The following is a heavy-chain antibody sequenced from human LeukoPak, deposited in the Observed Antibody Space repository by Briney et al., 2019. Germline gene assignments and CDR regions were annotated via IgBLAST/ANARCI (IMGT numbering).Heavy chain of an antibody. CDR3: ARARWQLLPYFDS. Sequence: TSLKVSCKASGYTFTDYYMHWVRQAPGQGLEWMGWINPNSGGTNFAQKFQGRVAMTRDTSISTAYLELGSLRSDDTAVYFCARARWQLLPYFDSWGQGILVSVSS. D-gene: IGHD4-23*01. J-gene: IGHJ4*02. CDR2: INPNSGGT. V-gene: IGHV1-2*02. CDR1: GYTFTDYY.